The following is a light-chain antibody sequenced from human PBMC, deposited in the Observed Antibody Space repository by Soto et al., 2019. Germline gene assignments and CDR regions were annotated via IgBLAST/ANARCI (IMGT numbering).Light chain of an antibody. CDR1: QSVSTSY. CDR3: QQYGSSPPT. Sequence: EIVLTQSPGTLSLSPGERATLSCRASQSVSTSYLAWYQQKPGQAPSLHIYGASSRATGIPDRFSGSGSGTDFTLAIGRLEPEDFALYYCQQYGSSPPTFGQGTKVDIK. V-gene: IGKV3-20*01. J-gene: IGKJ1*01. CDR2: GAS.